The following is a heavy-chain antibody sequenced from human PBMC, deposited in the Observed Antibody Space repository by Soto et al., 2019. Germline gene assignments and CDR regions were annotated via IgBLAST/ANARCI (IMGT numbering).Heavy chain of an antibody. CDR2: IYHSGNT. Sequence: QVQLQESGPGLVKPSGTLSLTCAVSGDSISGSNWWSWVRQSPGKGLEWIGEIYHSGNTHYNPSLKGRDTISVDKSKNQFSLSLNSVTAADTAVYYCVRVVWGVPAPGTSGWFDPWGQGTLVTVSS. V-gene: IGHV4-4*02. CDR3: VRVVWGVPAPGTSGWFDP. J-gene: IGHJ5*02. D-gene: IGHD6-13*01. CDR1: GDSISGSNW.